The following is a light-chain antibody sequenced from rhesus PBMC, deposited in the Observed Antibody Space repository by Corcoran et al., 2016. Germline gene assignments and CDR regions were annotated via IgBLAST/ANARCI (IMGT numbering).Light chain of an antibody. CDR1: QSLVHSHGKTY. Sequence: DVIMTQSPLSLSVTPGQPASISCRSSQSLVHSHGKTYLTWLQQKPGQPPRRLIYQVSERDSGVPDRFSGSGVRTDVTQNISRVEAEDVGIYYCVQGTHWPYSFGQETKVAIK. J-gene: IGKJ2*01. CDR3: VQGTHWPYS. CDR2: QVS. V-gene: IGKV2S9*01.